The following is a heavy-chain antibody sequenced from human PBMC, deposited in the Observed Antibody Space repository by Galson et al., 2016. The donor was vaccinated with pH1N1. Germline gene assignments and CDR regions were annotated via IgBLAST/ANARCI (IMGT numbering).Heavy chain of an antibody. V-gene: IGHV4-39*02. Sequence: LSLTCTVSGASSIGNNFYGGWIRQTPGKGLEWIGNIHYSETTYYNPSLKSRVTISVDTSKHHFSLKLNYVTAADTAVYFCSRLVRGSYPDPLYYFDFWGQGTLVTVSS. CDR1: GASSIGNNFY. CDR3: SRLVRGSYPDPLYYFDF. D-gene: IGHD1-26*01. J-gene: IGHJ4*02. CDR2: IHYSETT.